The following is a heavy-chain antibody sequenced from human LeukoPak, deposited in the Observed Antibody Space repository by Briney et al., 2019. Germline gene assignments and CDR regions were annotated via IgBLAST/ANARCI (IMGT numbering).Heavy chain of an antibody. CDR3: AKAVRPIFLPCVDY. CDR1: GFTFSSYG. Sequence: SGGSLRLSCAASGFTFSSYGMHWVRQAPGKGLEWVAVISYDGSNKYYADSVKGRFTISRDNSKNTLYLQMNSLRAEDTAVYYCAKAVRPIFLPCVDYWGQGTLVTVSS. CDR2: ISYDGSNK. D-gene: IGHD3-3*01. V-gene: IGHV3-30*18. J-gene: IGHJ4*02.